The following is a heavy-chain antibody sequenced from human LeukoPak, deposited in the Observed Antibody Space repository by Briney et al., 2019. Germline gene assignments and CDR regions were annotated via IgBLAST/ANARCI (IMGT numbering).Heavy chain of an antibody. CDR1: GFTFDDYG. CDR2: INWNGGST. V-gene: IGHV3-20*01. D-gene: IGHD3-22*01. CDR3: ARENLDYYDSSGYPRYFDL. J-gene: IGHJ2*01. Sequence: GGSLRLSCAASGFTFDDYGMSWVRQAPGKGLEWVSGINWNGGSTGYADSVKGRFTISRDNAKNSLYLQMNSLRAEDTALYHCARENLDYYDSSGYPRYFDLWGRGTLVTVSS.